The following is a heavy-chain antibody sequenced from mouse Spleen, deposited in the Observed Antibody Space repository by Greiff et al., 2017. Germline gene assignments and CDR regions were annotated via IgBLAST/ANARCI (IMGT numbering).Heavy chain of an antibody. CDR2: INPSSGYT. CDR1: GYTFTSYW. CDR3: ARMGLGFFDY. D-gene: IGHD2-3*01. Sequence: QVQLQQSGAELAKPGASVKLSCKASGYTFTSYWMHWVKQRPGQGLEWIGYINPSSGYTKYNQKFKDKATLTVDKSSSTAYMQLSSLTSEDSAVYYCARMGLGFFDYWGQGTTLTVSS. J-gene: IGHJ2*01. V-gene: IGHV1-7*01.